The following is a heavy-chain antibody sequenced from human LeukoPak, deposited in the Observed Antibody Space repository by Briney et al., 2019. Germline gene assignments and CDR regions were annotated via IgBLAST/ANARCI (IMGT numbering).Heavy chain of an antibody. CDR2: IYSDGST. CDR3: ARMYYHDNSDYYWAPHY. V-gene: IGHV3-66*01. Sequence: GESLRISCAASGSTVTTNYMTWVRHAPGEGLEWDSVIYSDGSTYYADSVRGRFPISRANSKTTLYLQMNSLGAEDTAVYFFARMYYHDNSDYYWAPHYWARRTLVTVSS. D-gene: IGHD3-22*01. J-gene: IGHJ4*02. CDR1: GSTVTTNY.